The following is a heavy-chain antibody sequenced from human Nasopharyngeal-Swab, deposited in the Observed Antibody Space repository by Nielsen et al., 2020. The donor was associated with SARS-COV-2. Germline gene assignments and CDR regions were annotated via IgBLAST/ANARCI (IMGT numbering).Heavy chain of an antibody. D-gene: IGHD6-13*01. CDR2: INAGNGDI. V-gene: IGHV1-3*01. CDR1: GYTFTGYA. CDR3: VKPAAGTYDS. Sequence: ASVQVSCKASGYTFTGYAMHWVRQAPGQSLEWMGWINAGNGDITYSQKFQGRVTLTRDTYASTAYMELFSLTSEDTAVYYCVKPAAGTYDSWGQGTLVTVSS. J-gene: IGHJ4*02.